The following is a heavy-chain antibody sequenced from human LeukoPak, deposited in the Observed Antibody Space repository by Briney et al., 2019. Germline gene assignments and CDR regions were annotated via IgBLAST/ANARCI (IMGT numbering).Heavy chain of an antibody. CDR2: IYPGDSDT. D-gene: IGHD2-21*02. Sequence: GESLKISCKGSGYSFSSYWIAWVRQMPGKGLEWMGIIYPGDSDTTYSPSFQGQVTISADKSISTAYLQWNSLKASDTAMYYCARSGGGDFDAFDIWGQGTMVTVSS. J-gene: IGHJ3*02. CDR3: ARSGGGDFDAFDI. CDR1: GYSFSSYW. V-gene: IGHV5-51*01.